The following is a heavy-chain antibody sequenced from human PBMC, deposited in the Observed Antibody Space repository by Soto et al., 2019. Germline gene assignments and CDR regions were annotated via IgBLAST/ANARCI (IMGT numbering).Heavy chain of an antibody. Sequence: QVPLVQSGAEVKKPGASVKVSCKASGYTFTSYGISWVRQAPGQGLEWMGWISAYNGNTNYAQKLQGRVTMTTDTSTSTAYMELRSLRSDDTAVYYCARVGGYCSGGSCTGDDAFDIWGQGTMVTVSS. J-gene: IGHJ3*02. D-gene: IGHD2-15*01. CDR2: ISAYNGNT. V-gene: IGHV1-18*01. CDR1: GYTFTSYG. CDR3: ARVGGYCSGGSCTGDDAFDI.